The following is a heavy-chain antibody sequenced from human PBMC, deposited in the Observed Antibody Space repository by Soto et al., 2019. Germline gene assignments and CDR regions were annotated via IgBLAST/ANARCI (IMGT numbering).Heavy chain of an antibody. V-gene: IGHV4-39*01. J-gene: IGHJ4*02. CDR1: GGSISSSSYY. CDR3: ARRGGYDYNVVFDY. D-gene: IGHD5-12*01. Sequence: QLQLQESGPGLVKPSETLSLTCTVSGGSISSSSYYWGWIRQPPGKGLEWIGSIYYSGSTYYNPSLKSRVTRSVDTSKNQFSLKLSSVTAADTAVYYCARRGGYDYNVVFDYWGQGSLVTVSS. CDR2: IYYSGST.